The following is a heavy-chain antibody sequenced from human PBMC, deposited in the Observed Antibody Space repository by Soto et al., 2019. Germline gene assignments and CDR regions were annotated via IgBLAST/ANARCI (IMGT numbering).Heavy chain of an antibody. CDR1: RSSFVDYA. J-gene: IGHJ4*02. Sequence: PXVSMLLSCAASRSSFVDYAMHWVRQTAGKGLEWVSGISWNSGSIGYADSVKGRFTISRDNAKNSLYLQLNSLRAEDTALYYCAKSRRDGYTAPFGDYWGQGTPVTVS. CDR2: ISWNSGSI. D-gene: IGHD5-12*01. CDR3: AKSRRDGYTAPFGDY. V-gene: IGHV3-9*01.